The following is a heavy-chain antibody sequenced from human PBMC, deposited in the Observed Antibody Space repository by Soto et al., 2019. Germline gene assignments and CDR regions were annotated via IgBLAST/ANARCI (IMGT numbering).Heavy chain of an antibody. V-gene: IGHV4-59*08. J-gene: IGHJ4*02. CDR3: ARHEPLHGDYDY. Sequence: QVQLQESGPGLVKPSETLSLTCTVSGGSISSYYWSWIRQPPGKGLEWIGYIYYNVNTNYNPSLKSRVTISVDTSQTQFSLKLSSVTAADTAVYYCARHEPLHGDYDYWGQGTLVTVSS. D-gene: IGHD4-17*01. CDR2: IYYNVNT. CDR1: GGSISSYY.